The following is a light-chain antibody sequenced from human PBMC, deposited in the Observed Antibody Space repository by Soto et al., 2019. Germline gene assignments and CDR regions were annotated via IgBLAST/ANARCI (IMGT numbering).Light chain of an antibody. CDR3: QQHRTSPLT. J-gene: IGKJ4*01. V-gene: IGKV3-20*01. Sequence: EVVLTQSPGTLSLSPGERATLSCRASQSVSSTYLAWYQQKPGQAPRLLISGASSRATGIPDRFSGSGSGTDFTLTISRLEPEDFAVYYRQQHRTSPLTFGGGTKVDIK. CDR1: QSVSSTY. CDR2: GAS.